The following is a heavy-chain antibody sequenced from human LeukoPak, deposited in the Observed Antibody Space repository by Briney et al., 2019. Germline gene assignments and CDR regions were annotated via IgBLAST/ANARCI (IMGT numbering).Heavy chain of an antibody. CDR3: ARGQQLAGTAFDY. D-gene: IGHD6-13*01. Sequence: GGSLRLSCAASGFTFSSYGIHWVRQAPGRGLEWVAVVWYDGINKYYADSVKGRFAISRDSSKNTVYLQMNSLRDEDTAVYYCARGQQLAGTAFDYWGQGTLVTVSS. V-gene: IGHV3-33*01. J-gene: IGHJ4*02. CDR2: VWYDGINK. CDR1: GFTFSSYG.